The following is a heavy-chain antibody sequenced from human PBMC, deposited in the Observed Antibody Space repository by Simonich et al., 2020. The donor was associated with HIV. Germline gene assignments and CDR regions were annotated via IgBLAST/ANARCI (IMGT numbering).Heavy chain of an antibody. CDR3: ARGPNTGGYDSF. Sequence: QVQLVQSGAEVKKPWASVKVSCKASGYTFTAYYMHWVRQAPGQGLEVIGWINPKNGDTTFAQKFQGRVSMIRDTSISTAFMELSSLRSDDTAVYYCARGPNTGGYDSFGGQGTLVTVSS. V-gene: IGHV1-2*02. CDR2: INPKNGDT. J-gene: IGHJ4*02. CDR1: GYTFTAYY. D-gene: IGHD5-12*01.